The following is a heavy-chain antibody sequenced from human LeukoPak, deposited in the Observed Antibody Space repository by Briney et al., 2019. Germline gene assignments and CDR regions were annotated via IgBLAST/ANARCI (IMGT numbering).Heavy chain of an antibody. CDR1: GFTFSSYA. CDR3: AKDGRTGPFDY. V-gene: IGHV3-30-3*01. J-gene: IGHJ4*02. Sequence: PGRSLRLSCAASGFTFSSYAMHWVRQAPGKGLEWVSVISYDGSNKYYADSVKGRIIISRDNSKNTLYLQMNSLRAEDTALYYCAKDGRTGPFDYWGQGTLVTVSS. CDR2: ISYDGSNK. D-gene: IGHD1-14*01.